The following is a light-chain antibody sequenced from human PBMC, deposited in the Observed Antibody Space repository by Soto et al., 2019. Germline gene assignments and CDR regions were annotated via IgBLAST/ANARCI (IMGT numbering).Light chain of an antibody. CDR1: QSVSSY. Sequence: EIVLTQSPAILSLSPGERATLSCRASQSVSSYLAWYQQKPGQAPRLLIFLASKRATGIPARFSGSVSETDFTFISSGLVPEDFAVYYCQQGSNWWTFGQGTKVQFK. J-gene: IGKJ1*01. CDR3: QQGSNWWT. CDR2: LAS. V-gene: IGKV3-11*01.